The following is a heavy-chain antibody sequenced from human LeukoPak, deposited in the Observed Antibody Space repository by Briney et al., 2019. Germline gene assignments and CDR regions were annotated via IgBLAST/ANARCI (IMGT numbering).Heavy chain of an antibody. J-gene: IGHJ6*02. CDR1: GFTFSDYY. CDR3: ARVGAAAGTGVYYYYGMDV. CDR2: ISSSSYT. V-gene: IGHV3-11*06. D-gene: IGHD6-13*01. Sequence: PGGSLRLSCAASGFTFSDYYMSWIRQAPGKGLEWVSYISSSSYTNYADSVKGRFTISRDNAKNSLYLQMNSLRAEDTAVYYCARVGAAAGTGVYYYYGMDVWGQGTTVTVSS.